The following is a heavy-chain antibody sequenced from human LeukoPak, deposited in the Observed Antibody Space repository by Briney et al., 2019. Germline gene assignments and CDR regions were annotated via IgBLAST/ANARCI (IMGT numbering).Heavy chain of an antibody. V-gene: IGHV3-48*03. CDR1: GFTFSSYE. D-gene: IGHD5-12*01. J-gene: IGHJ3*02. CDR2: ISSSGSTI. Sequence: GGSLRLSCAASGFTFSSYEMNWVRQAPGKGLEWVSYISSSGSTIYYADSVKGRFTISRDNAKNSLYLQMNSLRAEDTAVYYCAKARYVGDAFDIWGQGTMVTVSS. CDR3: AKARYVGDAFDI.